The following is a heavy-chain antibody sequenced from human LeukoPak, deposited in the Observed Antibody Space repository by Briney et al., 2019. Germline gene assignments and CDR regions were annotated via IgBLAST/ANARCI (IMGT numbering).Heavy chain of an antibody. CDR3: ARVDGYSYGIEPKHFDY. CDR2: INHSGST. CDR1: GGSISSGGYY. Sequence: SETLFLTCTVSGGSISSGGYYWSWIRQPPGKGLEWIGEINHSGSTNYNPSLKSRVTISVDTSKNQFSLKLSSVTAADTAVYYCARVDGYSYGIEPKHFDYWGQGTLVTVSS. V-gene: IGHV4-39*07. D-gene: IGHD5-18*01. J-gene: IGHJ4*02.